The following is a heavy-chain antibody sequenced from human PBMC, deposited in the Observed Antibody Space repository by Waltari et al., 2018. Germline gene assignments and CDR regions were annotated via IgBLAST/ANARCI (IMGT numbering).Heavy chain of an antibody. CDR2: IIPSFGTA. Sequence: QVQLVQSGAEVKKPGSSVKVSCKASGGTCSSYAISWVRQAPGQGLEWMGRIIPSFGTANYAKKFQGRVTITADESTSTAYMELSSLRSEDTAVYYCARDRDWLWDYWGQGTLVTVSS. CDR3: ARDRDWLWDY. CDR1: GGTCSSYA. V-gene: IGHV1-69*15. D-gene: IGHD3-22*01. J-gene: IGHJ4*02.